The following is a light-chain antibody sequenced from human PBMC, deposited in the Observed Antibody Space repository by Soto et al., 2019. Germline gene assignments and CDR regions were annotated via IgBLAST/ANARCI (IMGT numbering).Light chain of an antibody. CDR1: SSDDGGYNY. V-gene: IGLV2-14*01. J-gene: IGLJ1*01. Sequence: QSALTQPASVSGSPGQSITISCTGTSSDDGGYNYVSWYQHHPGKAPKLMIYEVSNRPSRVSNRFSGSKSGNTASLTISGLQAEDEADYYCSSYTRSSTSYVFGTGTKLTVL. CDR3: SSYTRSSTSYV. CDR2: EVS.